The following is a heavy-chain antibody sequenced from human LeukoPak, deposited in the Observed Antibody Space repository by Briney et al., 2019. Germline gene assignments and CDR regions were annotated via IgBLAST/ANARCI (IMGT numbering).Heavy chain of an antibody. J-gene: IGHJ5*02. CDR1: GYTFTSYD. CDR2: INPSGGST. CDR3: ARRGISGYNWFDP. D-gene: IGHD1-20*01. Sequence: ASVKVSCKTSGYTFTSYDINWVRQAPGQGLEWMGIINPSGGSTSYAQKFQGRVTMTRDTSTSTVYMELSSLRSEDTAVYYCARRGISGYNWFDPWGQGTLVTVSS. V-gene: IGHV1-46*01.